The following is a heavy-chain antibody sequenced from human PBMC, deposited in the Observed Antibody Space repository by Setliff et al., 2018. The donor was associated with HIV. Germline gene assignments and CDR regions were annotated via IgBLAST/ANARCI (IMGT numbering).Heavy chain of an antibody. V-gene: IGHV1-8*01. CDR2: MNPNSGNK. D-gene: IGHD5-12*01. CDR1: GYSFTRYD. CDR3: ARGRGWLQGFEL. Sequence: ASVKVSCKASGYSFTRYDINWVRQATGQGLEWMAWMNPNSGNKGYAQRFQGRVTMTRNTSISTAYMELSSLRSEDTAVYYCARGRGWLQGFELWGQGTLVTV. J-gene: IGHJ1*01.